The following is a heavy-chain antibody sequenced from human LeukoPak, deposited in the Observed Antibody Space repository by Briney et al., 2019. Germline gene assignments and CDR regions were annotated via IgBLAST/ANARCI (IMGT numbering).Heavy chain of an antibody. D-gene: IGHD4-17*01. CDR3: TTFDYGDYGGY. J-gene: IGHJ4*02. V-gene: IGHV3-73*01. CDR2: IRNKANSYAT. Sequence: QPGGSLRLSCAASGFTFSGSAMHWVRQASGKGLEWVGRIRNKANSYATAYAASVKGRFTISRDDSKNTAYLQMNSLKTEDTAVYYCTTFDYGDYGGYWGQRTLVTVSS. CDR1: GFTFSGSA.